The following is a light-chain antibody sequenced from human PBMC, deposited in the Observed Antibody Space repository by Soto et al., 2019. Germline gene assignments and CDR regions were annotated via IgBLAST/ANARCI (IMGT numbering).Light chain of an antibody. J-gene: IGKJ1*01. V-gene: IGKV1-5*03. CDR1: QSIGHW. Sequence: DIQLTQSPSTLSSSLGDRVTLTCRASQSIGHWLAWYQQKPGKAPNLLIYKASSLESGVPSRFRGSGSGTEFTVTISSLKPEDFETYYCQQFNSYPWTFGQGTKVDIK. CDR2: KAS. CDR3: QQFNSYPWT.